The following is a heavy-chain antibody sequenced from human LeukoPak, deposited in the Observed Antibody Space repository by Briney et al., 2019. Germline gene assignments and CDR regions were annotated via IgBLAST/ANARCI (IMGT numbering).Heavy chain of an antibody. CDR2: IWYDGSNK. V-gene: IGHV3-33*01. CDR3: ARDKGIPRYYFDY. CDR1: GFTFSSYG. J-gene: IGHJ4*02. Sequence: GGSLRLSCAASGFTFSSYGMHWVRQAPGKGLEWVAVIWYDGSNKYYADSVKGRFTISRDNSKNTLYLQVNSLRAEDTAVYYCARDKGIPRYYFDYWGREPWSPSPQ. D-gene: IGHD5-18*01.